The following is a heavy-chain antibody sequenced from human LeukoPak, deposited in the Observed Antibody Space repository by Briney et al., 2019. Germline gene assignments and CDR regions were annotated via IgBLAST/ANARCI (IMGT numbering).Heavy chain of an antibody. D-gene: IGHD6-19*01. Sequence: GGSLRLSCAASGFTFSSYAMHWARQAPGKGLEWVAVISYDGSNKYYADSVKGRFTISRDNSKNTLYLQMNSLRAEDTAVYYCAREKQWFFFDYWGQGTLVTVSS. J-gene: IGHJ4*02. CDR1: GFTFSSYA. V-gene: IGHV3-30-3*01. CDR2: ISYDGSNK. CDR3: AREKQWFFFDY.